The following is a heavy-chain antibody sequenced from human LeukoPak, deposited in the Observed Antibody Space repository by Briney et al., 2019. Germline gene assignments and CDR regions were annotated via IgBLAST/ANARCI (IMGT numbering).Heavy chain of an antibody. V-gene: IGHV4-59*12. CDR2: IYYSGST. D-gene: IGHD3/OR15-3a*01. CDR3: ARTLGVSWTGYPPFEY. J-gene: IGHJ4*02. Sequence: SETLSLTCTVSGGSISSYYWSWIRQPPGKGLEWIGYIYYSGSTNYNPSLKSRVTISVDTSKNQFSLKLSSVTAADTAVYYCARTLGVSWTGYPPFEYWGQGTLVTVSA. CDR1: GGSISSYY.